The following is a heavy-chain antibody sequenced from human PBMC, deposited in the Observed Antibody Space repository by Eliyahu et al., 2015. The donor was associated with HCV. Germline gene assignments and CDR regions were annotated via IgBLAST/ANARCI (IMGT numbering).Heavy chain of an antibody. J-gene: IGHJ6*02. V-gene: IGHV3-11*01. CDR3: ASLFDRYCSSTSCSLRGIYYYYYGMDV. CDR1: GFTFSDYY. D-gene: IGHD2-2*01. Sequence: QVQLVESGGGLVKPGGSLRLSCAASGFTFSDYYXXWXRQAPGRGLEWXSYIXSSGSTIYYADSVKGRFTISRDNAKNSLYLQMNSLRAEDTAVYYCASLFDRYCSSTSCSLRGIYYYYYGMDVWGQGTTVTVSS. CDR2: IXSSGSTI.